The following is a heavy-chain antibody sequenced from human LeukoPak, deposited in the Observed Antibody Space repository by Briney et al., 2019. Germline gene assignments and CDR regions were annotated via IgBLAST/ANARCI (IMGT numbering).Heavy chain of an antibody. D-gene: IGHD2-2*01. V-gene: IGHV1-69*02. CDR3: ASGGDIVVVPAAWSWFDP. CDR1: GGTFSSYT. J-gene: IGHJ5*02. Sequence: SVKVSCKASGGTFSSYTISWVRQAPGQGLEWMGRIIPILGIADYAQKFQGRVTITADKSTSTAYMELSSLRSEDTAVYYCASGGDIVVVPAAWSWFDPWGQGTLVTVSS. CDR2: IIPILGIA.